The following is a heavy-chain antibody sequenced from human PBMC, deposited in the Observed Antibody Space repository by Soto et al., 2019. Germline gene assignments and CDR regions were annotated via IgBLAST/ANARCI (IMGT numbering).Heavy chain of an antibody. CDR2: IWYDGSNK. V-gene: IGHV3-33*01. Sequence: GGSLRLSCAASGFTFSSYGMHWVRQAPGKGLEWVAVIWYDGSNKYYADSVKGRFTISRDNSKNTLYLQMNSLRAGDTAVYYCARDYVVVAATDYYGMDVWGQGTTVTVSS. D-gene: IGHD2-15*01. J-gene: IGHJ6*02. CDR1: GFTFSSYG. CDR3: ARDYVVVAATDYYGMDV.